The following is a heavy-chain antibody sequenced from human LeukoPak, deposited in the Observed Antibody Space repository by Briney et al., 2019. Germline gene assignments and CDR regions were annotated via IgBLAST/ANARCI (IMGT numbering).Heavy chain of an antibody. D-gene: IGHD6-13*01. CDR3: ARGVVVEQLVPGSPPYNWFDP. CDR1: GLTFSSYW. V-gene: IGHV3-74*01. Sequence: GGSLRLSCAASGLTFSSYWMHWVRQAPGKGLVWVSRINSDGSSTSYADSVTGRFTNSRDNGKNTLYLQMNSLRAEDTAVYYCARGVVVEQLVPGSPPYNWFDPWGQGTLVTVSS. J-gene: IGHJ5*02. CDR2: INSDGSST.